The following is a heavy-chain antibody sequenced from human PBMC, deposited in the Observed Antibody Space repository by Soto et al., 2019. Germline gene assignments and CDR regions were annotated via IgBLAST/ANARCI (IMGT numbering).Heavy chain of an antibody. CDR3: ARALTNEPSTEYYYYYGMDV. J-gene: IGHJ6*02. Sequence: ASVKVSCKASGGTFSSYAISWVRQAPGQGLEWMGGIIPIFGTANYAQKFQGRVTITADESTSTAYMELSSLRSEDTAVYYCARALTNEPSTEYYYYYGMDVWGQGTTVTVSS. D-gene: IGHD1-1*01. CDR2: IIPIFGTA. CDR1: GGTFSSYA. V-gene: IGHV1-69*13.